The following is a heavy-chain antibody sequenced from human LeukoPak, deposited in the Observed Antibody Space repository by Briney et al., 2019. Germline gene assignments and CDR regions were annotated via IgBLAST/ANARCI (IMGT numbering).Heavy chain of an antibody. CDR2: INPNSGGT. CDR3: ATDGGWYQLPYWFDP. D-gene: IGHD2-2*01. J-gene: IGHJ5*02. CDR1: GYTFTGYY. V-gene: IGHV1-2*02. Sequence: ASVKVSCKASGYTFTGYYVHWVRQAPGQGLKWMGWINPNSGGTNYAQKFQGRVTMTRDTSISTAYMELSRLRSDDTAVYYCATDGGWYQLPYWFDPWGQGTLVTVSS.